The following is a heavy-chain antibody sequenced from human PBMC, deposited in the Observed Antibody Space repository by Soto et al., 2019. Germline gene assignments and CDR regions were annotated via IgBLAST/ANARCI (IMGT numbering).Heavy chain of an antibody. CDR1: GFTFSSYG. D-gene: IGHD2-8*02. J-gene: IGHJ4*02. CDR2: IWYEGANE. Sequence: QVQLVESGGGVVQPGTSLRLSCATSGFTFSSYGMYWVRQAPGKGMQWVAVIWYEGANEYYAASVKGRFTISRDNSKSTLYLQMNSLRSEDTAIYYCAKDVVNIWSYFFDFLGQRTLVTVSS. CDR3: AKDVVNIWSYFFDF. V-gene: IGHV3-33*06.